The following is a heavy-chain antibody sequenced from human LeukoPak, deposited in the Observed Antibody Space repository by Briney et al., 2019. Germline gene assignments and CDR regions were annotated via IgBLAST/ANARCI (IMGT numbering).Heavy chain of an antibody. CDR1: GFTFSTYW. Sequence: GGSLRLSCAASGFTFSTYWMHWVRQAPGKGLVWVSRLSPDGSSPIYADSVKGRFTVSRDNAKNTLYLQMNSLRADDTAVCYCTRSPSLGGSYWGFDYWGQGTLLTVSS. J-gene: IGHJ4*02. CDR2: LSPDGSSP. D-gene: IGHD1-26*01. V-gene: IGHV3-74*01. CDR3: TRSPSLGGSYWGFDY.